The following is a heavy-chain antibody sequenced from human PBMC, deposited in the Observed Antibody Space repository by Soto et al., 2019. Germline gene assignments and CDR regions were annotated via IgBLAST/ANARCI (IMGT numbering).Heavy chain of an antibody. V-gene: IGHV3-66*01. CDR3: AKELNYYDSSGYYRS. CDR1: GFTVSSKY. CDR2: IQNVGPT. J-gene: IGHJ5*02. D-gene: IGHD3-22*01. Sequence: QPGGSLRLSCAASGFTVSSKYMSWVRQAPGKGLEWVSLIQNVGPTYYADSVKGRFTISRDTSENTVHLQMDSLRAEDTAVYYCAKELNYYDSSGYYRSWGQGTLVTVSS.